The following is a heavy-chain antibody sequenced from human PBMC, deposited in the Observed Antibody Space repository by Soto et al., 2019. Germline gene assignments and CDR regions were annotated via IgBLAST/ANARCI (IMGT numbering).Heavy chain of an antibody. CDR1: GFDINTYW. Sequence: EVQLVESGGALVQPRGSLGLSCEASGFDINTYWMHWVRQGPGKGLVWVSRIKSDGSNTDYADSVKGRFTISRDNAKNTLYLQLHSLRAEDTAVYYCARGIPGHYGVDVWGQWTTVTVSS. J-gene: IGHJ6*02. V-gene: IGHV3-74*01. D-gene: IGHD6-13*01. CDR3: ARGIPGHYGVDV. CDR2: IKSDGSNT.